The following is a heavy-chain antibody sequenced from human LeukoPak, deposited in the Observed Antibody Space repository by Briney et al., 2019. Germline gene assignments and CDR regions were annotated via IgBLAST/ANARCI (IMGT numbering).Heavy chain of an antibody. Sequence: PGGSLRLSCEASGFAFSFFAMSWLRQAPGKRLEWVSTINANSGTRSYAASVRGRFTISRDNSKNTLYLQLNTLRADDTAVYYCAKPISGGLAVTADWFAPWGQGTLVVVSS. CDR2: INANSGTR. D-gene: IGHD6-19*01. J-gene: IGHJ5*01. V-gene: IGHV3-23*01. CDR1: GFAFSFFA. CDR3: AKPISGGLAVTADWFAP.